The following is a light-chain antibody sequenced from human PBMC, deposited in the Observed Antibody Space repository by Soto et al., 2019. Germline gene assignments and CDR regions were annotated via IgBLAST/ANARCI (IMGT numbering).Light chain of an antibody. Sequence: EIVLTQSPGTLSLSPGERATLSCRASQSVSSSYLAWYQQKPGQAPRLLIYGAYTRATGIPDRFSGSGSGTDFTLTISRLEPEDFAVYYCQQYRYSPRTFGQGTRVEIK. CDR3: QQYRYSPRT. J-gene: IGKJ1*01. CDR2: GAY. V-gene: IGKV3-20*01. CDR1: QSVSSSY.